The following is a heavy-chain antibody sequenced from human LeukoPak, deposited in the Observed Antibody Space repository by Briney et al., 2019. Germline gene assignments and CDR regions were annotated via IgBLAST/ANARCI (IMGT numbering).Heavy chain of an antibody. CDR2: ISWNSGSI. CDR1: GFTFDDYA. Sequence: GGSLRLSCAASGFTFDDYAMHWVRQAPGKGLEWVSGISWNSGSIGYADSVKGRFTISRDNAKNSLYLQMNSLRAEDTALYYCASSDYWGQGTLVTVSS. J-gene: IGHJ4*02. CDR3: ASSDY. V-gene: IGHV3-9*01.